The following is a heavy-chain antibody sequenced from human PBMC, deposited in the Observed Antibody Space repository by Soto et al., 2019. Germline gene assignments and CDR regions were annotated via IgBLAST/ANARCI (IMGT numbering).Heavy chain of an antibody. Sequence: QVQLVQSGAEVKKPGASVKVSCKASGYTFTSYDINWVRQATGQRLEWMGWMNPNSGNTGYAQKFQGRVTMTRNTSISTAYMELSSLRSEDTAVYYCATPLDVAAFYFDYWGQGTLVTVSS. D-gene: IGHD6-19*01. CDR1: GYTFTSYD. CDR3: ATPLDVAAFYFDY. CDR2: MNPNSGNT. V-gene: IGHV1-8*01. J-gene: IGHJ4*02.